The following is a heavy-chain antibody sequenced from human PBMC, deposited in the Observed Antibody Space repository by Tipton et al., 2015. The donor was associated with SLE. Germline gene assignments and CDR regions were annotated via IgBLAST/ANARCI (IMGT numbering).Heavy chain of an antibody. J-gene: IGHJ6*02. CDR1: GFTFDDYA. Sequence: RSLRLSCAASGFTFDDYAMHWVRQAPGKGLEWVSGISWNSGNIDYADSVKGRFTISRDNAKKTVYLQMNSLRAEDTALYYCARDLKQALPDYYGMDVWGQGTTVTVSS. CDR2: ISWNSGNI. CDR3: ARDLKQALPDYYGMDV. V-gene: IGHV3-9*01. D-gene: IGHD1-26*01.